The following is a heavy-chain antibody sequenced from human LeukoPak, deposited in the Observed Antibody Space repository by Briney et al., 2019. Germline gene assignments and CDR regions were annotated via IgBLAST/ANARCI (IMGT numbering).Heavy chain of an antibody. D-gene: IGHD5-24*01. V-gene: IGHV3-23*01. CDR3: AKSGYNRFDY. J-gene: IGHJ4*02. CDR2: ISGSGSGGST. Sequence: GGSLRLSCTVSGFTFSSSAMSWVRQAPGKGLEWVSSISGSGSGGSTYYADSVKGRFTISRDNSKNTLYLQMNSLIAEDTAVYYCAKSGYNRFDYWGQGTRVTVSS. CDR1: GFTFSSSA.